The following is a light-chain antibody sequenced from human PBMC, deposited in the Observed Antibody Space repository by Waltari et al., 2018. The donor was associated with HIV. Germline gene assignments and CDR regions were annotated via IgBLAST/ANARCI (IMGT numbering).Light chain of an antibody. CDR1: QSLLHSDGKSY. J-gene: IGKJ2*01. V-gene: IGKV2-24*01. CDR3: MQTRQFPHT. CDR2: KIS. Sequence: EIVMTQTPLSSPVNLGQPASISCRSRQSLLHSDGKSYFSWLQQMPGQPPRVLIYKISNRFSGVPDRFSGSGAGTYFTLKISRVEAEDVGVYYCMQTRQFPHTFGQGTKLEI.